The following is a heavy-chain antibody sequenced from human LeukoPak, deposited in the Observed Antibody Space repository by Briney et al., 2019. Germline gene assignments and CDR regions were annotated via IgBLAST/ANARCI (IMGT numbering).Heavy chain of an antibody. CDR2: IIPIFGTA. CDR3: ASSLGDYVWGSYRFDY. V-gene: IGHV1-69*13. J-gene: IGHJ4*02. Sequence: ASVKVSCKASGYTFTGYYMHRVRQAPGQGLEWMGGIIPIFGTANYAQKFQGRVTITADESTSTAYMELSSLRSEDTAVYYCASSLGDYVWGSYRFDYWGQGTLVTVSS. CDR1: GYTFTGYY. D-gene: IGHD3-16*02.